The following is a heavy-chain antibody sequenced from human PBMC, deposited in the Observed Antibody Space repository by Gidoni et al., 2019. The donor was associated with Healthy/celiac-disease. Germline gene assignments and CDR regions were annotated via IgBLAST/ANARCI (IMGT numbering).Heavy chain of an antibody. D-gene: IGHD1-26*01. J-gene: IGHJ6*03. CDR2: IIPILGIA. CDR3: AREVGATYYSYYYMDV. V-gene: IGHV1-69*04. Sequence: QVQLVQSGAEVKKPGSSVKVSCKAAGGTFSSYAISWVRHAPGQGLEWMGRIIPILGIANYAQKFQGRVTITADKSTSTAYMELSSLRSEDTAVYYCAREVGATYYSYYYMDVWGKGTTVTVSS. CDR1: GGTFSSYA.